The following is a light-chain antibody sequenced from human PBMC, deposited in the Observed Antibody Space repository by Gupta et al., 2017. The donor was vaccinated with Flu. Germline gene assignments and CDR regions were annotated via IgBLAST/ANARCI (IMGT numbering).Light chain of an antibody. CDR3: QQYGSSPWT. Sequence: EIVLTQSPGTLSLSPGERATLSSRASQSVSSGYLAWYQQKPGQAPRLLIYGASSRATGIPDRFRGSGSGTDFTLTISRLEPEDFAVYYCQQYGSSPWTFGQGTKVEIK. J-gene: IGKJ1*01. V-gene: IGKV3-20*01. CDR1: QSVSSGY. CDR2: GAS.